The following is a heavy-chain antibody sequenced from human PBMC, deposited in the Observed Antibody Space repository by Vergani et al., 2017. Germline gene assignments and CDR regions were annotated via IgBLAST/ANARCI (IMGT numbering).Heavy chain of an antibody. CDR1: GGSISSYY. D-gene: IGHD3-3*01. Sequence: QVQLQESGPGLVKPSETLSLTCTVSGGSISSYYWSWIRQPPGKGLEWIGYIYYSGSTYYNPSLKSLVTISVDTSKNQFSLKLSSVTAADTAVYYCARGHYDFWSGYSTRLDAFDIWGQGTMVTVSS. CDR2: IYYSGST. V-gene: IGHV4-59*12. J-gene: IGHJ3*02. CDR3: ARGHYDFWSGYSTRLDAFDI.